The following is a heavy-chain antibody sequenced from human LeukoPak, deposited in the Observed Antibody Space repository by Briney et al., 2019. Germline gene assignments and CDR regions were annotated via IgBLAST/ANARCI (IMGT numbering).Heavy chain of an antibody. D-gene: IGHD3-10*01. CDR2: LSGRGGSI. V-gene: IGHV3-23*01. Sequence: PGGSLRLSCAASGFTFRSYAMTWVRQAPGKGLEWVPSLSGRGGSIYYADSVKGRFTISRDNSKNTLYLQMNSLRAEDTAVYYCAKDMAEVPGPSDYWGQGTLVTVSS. CDR1: GFTFRSYA. CDR3: AKDMAEVPGPSDY. J-gene: IGHJ4*02.